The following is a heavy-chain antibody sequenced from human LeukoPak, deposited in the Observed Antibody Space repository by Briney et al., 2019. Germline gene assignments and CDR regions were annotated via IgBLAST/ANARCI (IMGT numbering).Heavy chain of an antibody. D-gene: IGHD5-24*01. CDR1: GFTFSSYA. CDR3: AKDQGEMDAFDI. J-gene: IGHJ3*02. CDR2: ISGSGGST. Sequence: PGGSLRLSCAASGFTFSSYAMSWVRQALGKGLEWVSAISGSGGSTYYADSVKGRFTISRDNSKNTLYLQMNSLRAEDTAVYYCAKDQGEMDAFDIWGQGTMVTVSS. V-gene: IGHV3-23*01.